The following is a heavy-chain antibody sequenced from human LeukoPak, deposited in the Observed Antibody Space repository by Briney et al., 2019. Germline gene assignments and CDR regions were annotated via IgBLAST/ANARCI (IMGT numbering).Heavy chain of an antibody. Sequence: GGSLRLSCAASGFTVSSNYMSWVCQAPGKGLEWVSVIYSGGSTYYADSVKGRFTISRDNSKNTLYLQMNSLRAEDTAVYYCARVQSGSSDYYYYGMDVWGQGTTVTVSS. D-gene: IGHD1-26*01. CDR2: IYSGGST. J-gene: IGHJ6*02. CDR1: GFTVSSNY. CDR3: ARVQSGSSDYYYYGMDV. V-gene: IGHV3-53*01.